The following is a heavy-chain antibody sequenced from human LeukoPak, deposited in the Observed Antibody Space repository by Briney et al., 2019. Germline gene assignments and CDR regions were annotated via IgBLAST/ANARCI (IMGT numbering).Heavy chain of an antibody. V-gene: IGHV3-33*01. CDR1: GVTFSSYG. D-gene: IGHD6-6*01. J-gene: IGHJ3*02. CDR3: ATDKGSAAFDI. CDR2: IWSDGSNK. Sequence: GRSLRLSCAASGVTFSSYGMHWVRQAPGKGLEWVAVIWSDGSNKYYADSVKGRFTISRDNPKNTLYIQMNNLRAEDTAVYYCATDKGSAAFDIWGQGTMVTVSS.